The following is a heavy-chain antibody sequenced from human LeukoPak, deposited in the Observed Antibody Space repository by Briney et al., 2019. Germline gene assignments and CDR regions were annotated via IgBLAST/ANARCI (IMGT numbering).Heavy chain of an antibody. CDR2: INQDAREI. CDR1: GFTFSRYW. CDR3: ATDRDNSDWQKRFDS. Sequence: GGSLRLSCAAAGFTFSRYWMNWYRQAPGKGLGWVGNINQDAREINYVDSVRGRFTISRDNAKNSLHLQMNSLRAEDTAVYYCATDRDNSDWQKRFDSWGQGTLVTVSS. D-gene: IGHD2-21*02. J-gene: IGHJ4*02. V-gene: IGHV3-7*01.